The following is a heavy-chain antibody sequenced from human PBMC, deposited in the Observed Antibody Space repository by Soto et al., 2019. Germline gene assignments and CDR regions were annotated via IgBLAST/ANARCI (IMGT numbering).Heavy chain of an antibody. J-gene: IGHJ1*01. Sequence: ASVKVSCKASGYTFTGYYMHWVRQAPGQGLEWMGWINPNSGGTNYAQKFQGWVTMTRDTSISTAYKELSRLRSDDTAVYYCARGYGSGWYLYFQHWGQGTLVTVSS. CDR3: ARGYGSGWYLYFQH. D-gene: IGHD6-19*01. CDR2: INPNSGGT. CDR1: GYTFTGYY. V-gene: IGHV1-2*04.